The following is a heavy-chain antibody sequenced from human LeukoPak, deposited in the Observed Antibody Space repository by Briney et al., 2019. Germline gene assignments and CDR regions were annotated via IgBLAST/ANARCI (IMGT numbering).Heavy chain of an antibody. CDR3: ARGVRYFDWPRAYYYYYHMDV. J-gene: IGHJ6*03. Sequence: SETLSLTCAVYGGSFSGYYWSWIRQPPGKGLEWIGEINHSGSTNYNPSLKSRVTISVDTSKNQFSLKLSSVTAADTAVYYCARGVRYFDWPRAYYYYYHMDVWGKGTTVTVSS. CDR2: INHSGST. V-gene: IGHV4-34*01. CDR1: GGSFSGYY. D-gene: IGHD3-9*01.